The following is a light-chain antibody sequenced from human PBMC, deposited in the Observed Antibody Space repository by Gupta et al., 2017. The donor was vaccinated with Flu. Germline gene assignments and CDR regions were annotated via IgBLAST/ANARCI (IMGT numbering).Light chain of an antibody. CDR1: QSISSW. CDR3: QQENSCSVT. Sequence: DIQMIQSPSTLSASVGDRVTITCRASQSISSWLAWYQQKPGKAPKLLIYKASSVESGVPSRFSGSGSGTEFTLTISSRQPDDFATYYCQQENSCSVTFGQGTKVEIK. CDR2: KAS. V-gene: IGKV1-5*03. J-gene: IGKJ1*01.